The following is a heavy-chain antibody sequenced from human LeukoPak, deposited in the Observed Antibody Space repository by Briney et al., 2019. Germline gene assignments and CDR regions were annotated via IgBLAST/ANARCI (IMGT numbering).Heavy chain of an antibody. Sequence: SETLSLTCSVSGGSISSSSYYWGSIPQPPGKGLEWIGSIYYSGSTYYTPSLKSRVTISVDTSKNQFSLKVSSVTAADTAVYYCAREKYSPGAVDYWGQGSLVTVSS. CDR2: IYYSGST. CDR1: GGSISSSSYY. CDR3: AREKYSPGAVDY. D-gene: IGHD6-6*01. J-gene: IGHJ4*02. V-gene: IGHV4-39*01.